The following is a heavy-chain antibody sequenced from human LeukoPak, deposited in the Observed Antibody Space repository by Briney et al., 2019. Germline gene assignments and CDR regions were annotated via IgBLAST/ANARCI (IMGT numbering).Heavy chain of an antibody. CDR3: VRLDGVVFDY. Sequence: PSETLTLTCTVSGASITSSIYYWGWIRQPPGKGLEWIGSVYYSGSTYYDPSLKSRITISVDTSKNQLSLRLSSVTAADTAVYYCVRLDGVVFDYWGQGTLVTVSS. CDR2: VYYSGST. V-gene: IGHV4-39*01. D-gene: IGHD2-15*01. J-gene: IGHJ4*02. CDR1: GASITSSIYY.